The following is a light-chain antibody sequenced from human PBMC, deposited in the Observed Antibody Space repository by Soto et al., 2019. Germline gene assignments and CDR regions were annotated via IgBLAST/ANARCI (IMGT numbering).Light chain of an antibody. CDR1: QSVSSN. Sequence: HSPSTLSVSQGERATLSCRASQSVSSNVAWYQQIPGQTPRLLIYGASTRATTIPDRFSGSGSGTDFTLTISRLEPEDFATYYCQQYNSYWPFGQRGKVDIK. CDR3: QQYNSYWP. CDR2: GAS. V-gene: IGKV3-15*01. J-gene: IGKJ1*01.